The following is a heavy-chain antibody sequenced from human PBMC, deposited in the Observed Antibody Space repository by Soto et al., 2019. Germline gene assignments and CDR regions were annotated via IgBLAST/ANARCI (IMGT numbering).Heavy chain of an antibody. J-gene: IGHJ4*02. CDR1: GFTFSAYY. D-gene: IGHD6-19*01. Sequence: QVQLVESGGGLVKPGGPLRLSCAASGFTFSAYYMSWIRQAPGKGLEWISYISSSGDTGNYADSVKGRFTVSRDNAKNSLYLQMNSLSGEDTAVYYCARDRGAVVGQFFDYWGQGTLVTVSS. CDR2: ISSSGDTG. V-gene: IGHV3-11*01. CDR3: ARDRGAVVGQFFDY.